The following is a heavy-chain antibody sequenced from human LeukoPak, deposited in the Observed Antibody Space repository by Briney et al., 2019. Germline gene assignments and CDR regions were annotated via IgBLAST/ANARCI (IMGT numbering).Heavy chain of an antibody. Sequence: ASVKVSCKASGYTFTSYDINWVRQATGQGLEWMGWMNPNSGNTGYAQKFQGRVTMTRNTSISTAYMELRSLRSDDTAVYYCARSVRPSGKNDYWGQGTLVTVSS. CDR1: GYTFTSYD. V-gene: IGHV1-8*01. CDR2: MNPNSGNT. D-gene: IGHD3-10*01. CDR3: ARSVRPSGKNDY. J-gene: IGHJ4*02.